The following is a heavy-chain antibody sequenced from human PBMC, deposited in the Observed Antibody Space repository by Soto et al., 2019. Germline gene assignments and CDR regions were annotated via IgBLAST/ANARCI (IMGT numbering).Heavy chain of an antibody. CDR1: GFIFSDYY. Sequence: QVQLVESGGGLVKPGGSLRLSCATSGFIFSDYYMHWIRQAPGKGLEWISYISGNGRIIQYADSAKGRFTISRDNAQNSLDLQMHSLRAEDTALYFCARDFDADSRTDFDYWGQGTLVTVSS. V-gene: IGHV3-11*01. CDR3: ARDFDADSRTDFDY. J-gene: IGHJ4*02. D-gene: IGHD4-17*01. CDR2: ISGNGRII.